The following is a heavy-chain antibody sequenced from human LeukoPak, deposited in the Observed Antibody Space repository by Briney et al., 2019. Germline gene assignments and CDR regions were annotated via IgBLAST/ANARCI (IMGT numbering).Heavy chain of an antibody. D-gene: IGHD4-17*01. CDR1: GFTFTSYW. CDR2: INQDGSEK. J-gene: IGHJ4*02. CDR3: AIAAGDYS. Sequence: GGSLRLSCAASGFTFTSYWMTWVRQAPGKGLEWVATINQDGSEKYYVDSVKGRFTISRDNAKNSLYLQMNSLRAEDTAVYYCAIAAGDYSWGQGTLVTVSS. V-gene: IGHV3-7*01.